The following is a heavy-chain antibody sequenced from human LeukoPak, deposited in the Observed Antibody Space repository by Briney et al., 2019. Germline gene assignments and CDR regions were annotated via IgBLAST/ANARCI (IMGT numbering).Heavy chain of an antibody. Sequence: PSETLSLTCTVSGDSISNYYWSWIRQPAGKGLEWIGRIYTSGGTNYNPSLKSRVTMSVDTSKNQFSLKLTSVTAADTAVYYCARDPFYSNYNPLGYWGQGTLVTVSS. D-gene: IGHD4-11*01. CDR1: GDSISNYY. CDR2: IYTSGGT. J-gene: IGHJ4*02. V-gene: IGHV4-4*07. CDR3: ARDPFYSNYNPLGY.